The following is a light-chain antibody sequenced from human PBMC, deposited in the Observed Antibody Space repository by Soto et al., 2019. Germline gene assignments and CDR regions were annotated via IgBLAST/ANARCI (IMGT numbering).Light chain of an antibody. Sequence: DIEMTQSPSTLSASLGDRVTITCRASQSISSWLAWYQQKPGTAPELLIYAASSLRSGVPSRFSGSGSGTDFTLTISSLQPEDFETYSCQQSYSNPFTLGQGTRLEIK. CDR2: AAS. V-gene: IGKV1-39*01. CDR3: QQSYSNPFT. CDR1: QSISSW. J-gene: IGKJ5*01.